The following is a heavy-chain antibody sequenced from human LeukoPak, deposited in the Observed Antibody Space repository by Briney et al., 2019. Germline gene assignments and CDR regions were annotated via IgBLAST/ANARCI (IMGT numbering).Heavy chain of an antibody. D-gene: IGHD3-9*01. V-gene: IGHV4-34*01. Sequence: SSETLSLTCAVYGGSFSGYYWSWIRQPPGKGLEWIGEINHSGSTNYNPSLKSRVTISVDTSKNQFSLKLSSVTAADTAVYYCARHETGDFDYWGQGTLVTVSS. CDR3: ARHETGDFDY. CDR1: GGSFSGYY. J-gene: IGHJ4*02. CDR2: INHSGST.